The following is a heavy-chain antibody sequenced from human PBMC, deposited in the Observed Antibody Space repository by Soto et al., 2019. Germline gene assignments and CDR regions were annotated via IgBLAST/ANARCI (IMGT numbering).Heavy chain of an antibody. V-gene: IGHV4-34*01. CDR1: GGSFSGYY. CDR2: INHRGST. D-gene: IGHD1-1*01. J-gene: IGHJ5*02. CDR3: ARVLRWHDLGKRYNWFDP. Sequence: PSETLSLTCAVYGGSFSGYYWSWIRQPPGEGLEWIWEINHRGSTNYNPSLKSRVTISVDTSKNQFSLKLSSVTAADTAVYYCARVLRWHDLGKRYNWFDPWGQGTLVTVTS.